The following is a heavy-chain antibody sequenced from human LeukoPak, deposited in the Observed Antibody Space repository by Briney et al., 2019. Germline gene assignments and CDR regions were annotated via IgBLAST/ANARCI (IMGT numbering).Heavy chain of an antibody. J-gene: IGHJ4*02. CDR3: ARDPHTYDSSGYYLGTDY. CDR2: ISSSSSYI. V-gene: IGHV3-21*01. CDR1: GFTFSSYS. D-gene: IGHD3-22*01. Sequence: PGGSLRLSCAASGFTFSSYSMNWARQAPGKGLEWVSSISSSSSYIYYADSVKGRFTISRDNAKNSLYLQMNSLRAEDTAVYYCARDPHTYDSSGYYLGTDYWGQGTLVTVSS.